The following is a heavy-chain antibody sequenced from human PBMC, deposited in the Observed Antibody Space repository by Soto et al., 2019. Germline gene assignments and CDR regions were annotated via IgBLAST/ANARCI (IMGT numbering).Heavy chain of an antibody. J-gene: IGHJ4*02. CDR3: AKNYFFDS. V-gene: IGHV3-23*01. CDR2: IGVSSDA. Sequence: GGSLRLSCAASGFTFSSYAMSWARQAPGKGLEWVSSIGVSSDAYYADSVTGRFTISRDNSRNTLYLQMNSLRAEGTAVYYCAKNYFFDSWGQGTLVTVSS. CDR1: GFTFSSYA.